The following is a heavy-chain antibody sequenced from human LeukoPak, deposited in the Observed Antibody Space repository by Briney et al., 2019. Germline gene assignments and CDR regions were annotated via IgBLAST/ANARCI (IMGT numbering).Heavy chain of an antibody. J-gene: IGHJ4*02. CDR2: ISSSSSYI. Sequence: PGGSLRLSCAASGFTFSSYSMNWVRQAPGKGLEWVSSISSSSSYIYYADSVKGRFTIFRDNAKNSLYLQMNSLRAEDTAAYYCARDYGDYHLDEFDYWGQGTLVTVSS. CDR1: GFTFSSYS. CDR3: ARDYGDYHLDEFDY. D-gene: IGHD4-17*01. V-gene: IGHV3-21*01.